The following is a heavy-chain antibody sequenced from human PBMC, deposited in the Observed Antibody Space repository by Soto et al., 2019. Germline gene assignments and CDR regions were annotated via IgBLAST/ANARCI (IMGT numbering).Heavy chain of an antibody. CDR1: GFAFDDYA. D-gene: IGHD4-17*01. CDR2: IGGRGGNS. CDR3: AKPSAYGDFAGSFDS. Sequence: EVHLLESGGGLVQRGGSLRLSCVASGFAFDDYAMNWVRQAPGKGLEWVANIGGRGGNSFYGESMRGRFAISRDNSKNTLYLEMNNLRVDDSATYYCAKPSAYGDFAGSFDSWGQGTLVTVSP. V-gene: IGHV3-23*01. J-gene: IGHJ4*02.